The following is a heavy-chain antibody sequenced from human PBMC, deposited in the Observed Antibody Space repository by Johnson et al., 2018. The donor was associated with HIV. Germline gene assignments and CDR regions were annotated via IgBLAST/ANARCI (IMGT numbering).Heavy chain of an antibody. V-gene: IGHV3-11*04. D-gene: IGHD5-18*01. Sequence: VQLVESGGGLVQPGGSLRLSCAASGFTFKDYYMNWVRQTPGKGLEWVAHISSSGTTKYYADSVKGRFTISRDNTKKSLYLEMNSLRVDDTAIYYCTRESTPWGADYVGYGLDVWGQGTMVAVSS. J-gene: IGHJ3*01. CDR3: TRESTPWGADYVGYGLDV. CDR2: ISSSGTTK. CDR1: GFTFKDYY.